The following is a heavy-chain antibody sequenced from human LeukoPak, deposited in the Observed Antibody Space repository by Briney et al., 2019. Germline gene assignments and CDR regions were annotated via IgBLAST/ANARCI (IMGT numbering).Heavy chain of an antibody. CDR3: GKGGRYARQDPEHFDY. V-gene: IGHV3-23*01. D-gene: IGHD1-14*01. CDR2: ISDSGDST. Sequence: GGTLRLSCAASGFPFSVYGMSWVRQAPGKGLEWLSHISDSGDSTDYSDSVKGRFTISRDNSKNTLYLQMNSLRAEDTAVYYCGKGGRYARQDPEHFDYWGQGTLVTVSS. CDR1: GFPFSVYG. J-gene: IGHJ4*02.